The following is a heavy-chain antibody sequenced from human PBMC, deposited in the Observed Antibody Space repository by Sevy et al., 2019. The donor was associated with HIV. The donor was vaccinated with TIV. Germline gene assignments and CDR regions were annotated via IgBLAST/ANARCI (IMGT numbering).Heavy chain of an antibody. J-gene: IGHJ4*01. Sequence: RGCLRLSCAASGFTFSIYYMTWARQAPGKGFEWVANIKSDGSDKYYVDSVKGRFTISRDNAKNSLYLQMNSLTAEDTSVYYCARYGGYIDHWGHGTLVSVSS. D-gene: IGHD2-15*01. CDR1: GFTFSIYY. CDR3: ARYGGYIDH. CDR2: IKSDGSDK. V-gene: IGHV3-7*01.